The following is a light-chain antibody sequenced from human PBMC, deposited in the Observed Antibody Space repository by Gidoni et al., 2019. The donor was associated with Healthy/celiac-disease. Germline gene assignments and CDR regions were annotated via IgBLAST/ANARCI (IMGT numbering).Light chain of an antibody. CDR3: QQSYSTPQT. V-gene: IGKV1-39*01. CDR1: QSISSN. Sequence: IQMTQYPSYLSESVGDRVTITCRASQSISSNLNWYQQKPGKAPKLLIYAASSLQSGVPSRFSGSGSGTDFTLTISSLQPEDCATYYCQQSYSTPQTFGQXTKVEIK. J-gene: IGKJ1*01. CDR2: AAS.